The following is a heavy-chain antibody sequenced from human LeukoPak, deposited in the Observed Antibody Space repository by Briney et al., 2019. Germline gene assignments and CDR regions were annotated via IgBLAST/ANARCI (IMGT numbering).Heavy chain of an antibody. D-gene: IGHD3-3*01. V-gene: IGHV3-15*01. J-gene: IGHJ4*02. CDR3: ITGDYDFWSGFYSPNHYFDY. Sequence: GGSLRLSCAASGFNFRDHWMDWVRQAPGKGLEWVGRIKGKTAAGAPDYVASVKGRFTISRDDSKNTLFLQMNSLKTEDTAVYYCITGDYDFWSGFYSPNHYFDYWGQGTLVTVSS. CDR1: GFNFRDHW. CDR2: IKGKTAAGAP.